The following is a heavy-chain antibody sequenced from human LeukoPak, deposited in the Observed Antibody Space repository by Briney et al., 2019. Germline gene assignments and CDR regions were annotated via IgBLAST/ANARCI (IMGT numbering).Heavy chain of an antibody. Sequence: SSETLSLTCAVYGGSFSGYYWSWIRQPPGKGLEWIGEINHSGSTNYNPSLKSRVTISVDTSKNQFSLKLSSATAADTAVYYCARDKRRELLNWFDPWGQGTLVTVSS. CDR3: ARDKRRELLNWFDP. D-gene: IGHD1-26*01. CDR1: GGSFSGYY. V-gene: IGHV4-34*01. J-gene: IGHJ5*02. CDR2: INHSGST.